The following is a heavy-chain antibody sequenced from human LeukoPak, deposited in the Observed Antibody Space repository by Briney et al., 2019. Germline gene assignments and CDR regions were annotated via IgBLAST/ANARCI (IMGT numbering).Heavy chain of an antibody. D-gene: IGHD3-10*01. CDR3: TTYGSGRKFDY. CDR2: IESKTDGETT. Sequence: GGSLRLSCAASGFSFSDAWMSWVRQIPGKGLEWVGRIESKTDGETTDYAAPVKGRFTISRDDSTNTLYLQMNSLKSEDTAVYYCTTYGSGRKFDYWGQGILVTVSS. J-gene: IGHJ4*02. CDR1: GFSFSDAW. V-gene: IGHV3-15*04.